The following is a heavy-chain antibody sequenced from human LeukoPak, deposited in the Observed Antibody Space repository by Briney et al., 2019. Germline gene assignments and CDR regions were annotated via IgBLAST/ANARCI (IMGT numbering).Heavy chain of an antibody. CDR1: GFTFSSYE. V-gene: IGHV3-48*03. J-gene: IGHJ4*02. D-gene: IGHD3-22*01. CDR3: AGQGGYYYDSSGYYFDY. CDR2: ISGSGSTI. Sequence: TGGSLRLSCAASGFTFSSYEMNWVRQAPGKGLEWVSYISGSGSTIYYADSVKSRFTISRDNAKNSLYLQMNSLRAEDTAVYYCAGQGGYYYDSSGYYFDYWGQGTLVTVSS.